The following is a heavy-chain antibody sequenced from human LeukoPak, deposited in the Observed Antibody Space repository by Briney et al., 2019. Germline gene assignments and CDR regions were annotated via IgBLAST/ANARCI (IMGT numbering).Heavy chain of an antibody. CDR1: GGSVSSGSYY. CDR2: IYYSGST. D-gene: IGHD6-13*01. J-gene: IGHJ2*01. CDR3: ASDGVSAAAGSFDL. Sequence: PSETLSLTCTVSGGSVSSGSYYWSWIRQPPGQGLEGIGYIYYSGSTNYYPSLKRRVTISVDTSKNQFSLKLSSVTAADTAVYYCASDGVSAAAGSFDLWGRGTLVTVSS. V-gene: IGHV4-61*01.